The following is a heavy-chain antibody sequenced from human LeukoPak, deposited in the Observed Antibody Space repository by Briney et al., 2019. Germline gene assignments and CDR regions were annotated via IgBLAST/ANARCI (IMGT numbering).Heavy chain of an antibody. J-gene: IGHJ4*02. CDR1: GGSISSYY. Sequence: SETLSLTCTVSGGSISSYYWSWIRQPPGKGLEWIGYIYYSGSTNYNPSLKSRVTISVDTSKNQFSLKLSSVTAADTAVYYCARLSIVGCEHRAFDYWGQGTLVTVSS. CDR3: ARLSIVGCEHRAFDY. V-gene: IGHV4-59*08. CDR2: IYYSGST. D-gene: IGHD3-3*01.